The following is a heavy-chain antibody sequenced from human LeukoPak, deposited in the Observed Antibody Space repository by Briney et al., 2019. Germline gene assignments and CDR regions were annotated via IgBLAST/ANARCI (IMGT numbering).Heavy chain of an antibody. V-gene: IGHV4-38-2*02. CDR1: HYSISSNYY. CDR3: ARSSGYMSY. D-gene: IGHD3-22*01. J-gene: IGHJ4*02. Sequence: SETLSLTCTVSHYSISSNYYWGWIRQPPGKGLEWIGSIYHSGSTYYNPSLKSRITISVDTSKNQFSLKLTSVTAADTAVYYCARSSGYMSYWGQGTLVTVSS. CDR2: IYHSGST.